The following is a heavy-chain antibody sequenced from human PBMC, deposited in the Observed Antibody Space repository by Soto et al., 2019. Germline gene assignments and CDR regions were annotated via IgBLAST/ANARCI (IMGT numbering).Heavy chain of an antibody. J-gene: IGHJ3*02. CDR3: ARVYSSSWYFFAFDI. D-gene: IGHD6-13*01. Sequence: ASVKVSCKASGYTFTSYDINWVRQATGQGLEWMGWMNPNSGNTGYAQKFQGRVTMTRNTSISTAYMELSSLSSEDAAVFDCARVYSSSWYFFAFDIWGQGTMVTVSS. CDR2: MNPNSGNT. CDR1: GYTFTSYD. V-gene: IGHV1-8*01.